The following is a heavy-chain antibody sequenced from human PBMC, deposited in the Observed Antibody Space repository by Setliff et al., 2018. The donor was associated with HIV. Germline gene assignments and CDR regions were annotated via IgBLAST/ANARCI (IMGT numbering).Heavy chain of an antibody. CDR3: ARGYSSSWYEDY. J-gene: IGHJ4*02. CDR2: INPNSGGT. D-gene: IGHD6-13*01. Sequence: ASVKVSCKASGYTFTGYYMHWVRQAPGQGLEWMGWINPNSGGTNYAQKFQGRATMTRDTSTSTVYMELSSLRSEDTAVYYCARGYSSSWYEDYWGQGALVTSPQ. CDR1: GYTFTGYY. V-gene: IGHV1-2*02.